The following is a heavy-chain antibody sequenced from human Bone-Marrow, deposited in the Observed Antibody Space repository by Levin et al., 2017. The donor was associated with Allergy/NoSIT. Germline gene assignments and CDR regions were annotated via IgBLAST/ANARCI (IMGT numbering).Heavy chain of an antibody. V-gene: IGHV3-30-3*01. J-gene: IGHJ4*02. CDR3: GSIQTG. CDR1: GLTLSRYA. CDR2: LSFAGTND. D-gene: IGHD5-18*01. Sequence: PGGSLRLSCAVSGLTLSRYAMNWVRQAPGKGLEWVAVLSFAGTNDEYSEPVKGRFTISRDNSENTLYLQMNNLRPEDTAVYFCGSIQTGWGQGTLVTVSS.